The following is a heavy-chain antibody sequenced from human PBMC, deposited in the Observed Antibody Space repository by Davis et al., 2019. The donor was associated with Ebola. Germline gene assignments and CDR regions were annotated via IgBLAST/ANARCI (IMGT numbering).Heavy chain of an antibody. CDR3: ATYGGQYYFDY. V-gene: IGHV4-59*08. J-gene: IGHJ4*02. CDR2: IYYSGST. CDR1: GGSISSYY. D-gene: IGHD4-23*01. Sequence: MPSETLSLTCTVSGGSISSYYWSWIRQPPGKGLEWIGYIYYSGSTNYNPSLKSRVTISVDTSKNQFSLKLSSVTAADTAVYYCATYGGQYYFDYWGQGTLVTVSS.